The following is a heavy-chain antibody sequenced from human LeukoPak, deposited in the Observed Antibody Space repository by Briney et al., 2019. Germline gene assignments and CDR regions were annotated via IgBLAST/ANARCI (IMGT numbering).Heavy chain of an antibody. V-gene: IGHV4-34*01. CDR2: INHSGST. CDR3: ARAPHAFDI. CDR1: GGSFSGYY. Sequence: SETLSLTCAVYGGSFSGYYWSWIRQPPGKGLEWIGEINHSGSTNYNPSLKSRVTISVDTSKNQFSLKLGSVTAADTAVYYLARAPHAFDIWGQGTMVTVSS. J-gene: IGHJ3*02.